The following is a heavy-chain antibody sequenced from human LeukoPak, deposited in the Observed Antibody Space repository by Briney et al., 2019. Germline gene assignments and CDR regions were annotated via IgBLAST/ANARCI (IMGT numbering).Heavy chain of an antibody. CDR2: IYSDNT. V-gene: IGHV3-53*01. D-gene: IGHD3-22*01. Sequence: GGSLRLSCTVSGFTVSSNSMSWVRQAPGKGLEWVSFIYSDNTHYSDSVKGRFTISRDNAKNSLYLQMNSLGAEDTALYYCARAALHYYDSSGYYYYFDYWGQGTLVTVSS. J-gene: IGHJ4*02. CDR3: ARAALHYYDSSGYYYYFDY. CDR1: GFTVSSNS.